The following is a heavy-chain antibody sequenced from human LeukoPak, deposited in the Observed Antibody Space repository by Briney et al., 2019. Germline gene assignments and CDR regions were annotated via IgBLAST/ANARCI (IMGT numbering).Heavy chain of an antibody. CDR1: GFTFSSYA. V-gene: IGHV3-23*01. CDR2: ISGSGGST. J-gene: IGHJ4*02. Sequence: GGSLRLSCAASGFTFSSYAMSWVRQAPGKGLEWVSAISGSGGSTYYADSVKGRFTISRDNSKNTLYLQMNSLRAEDTAVYYCATVVAKWYYFDYWGQGTLVTVSS. CDR3: ATVVAKWYYFDY. D-gene: IGHD2-15*01.